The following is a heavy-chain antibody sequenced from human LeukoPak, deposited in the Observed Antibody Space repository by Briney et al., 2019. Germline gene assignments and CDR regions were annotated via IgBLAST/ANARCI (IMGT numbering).Heavy chain of an antibody. J-gene: IGHJ4*02. CDR1: GFTFSSYA. V-gene: IGHV3-23*01. D-gene: IGHD3-22*01. Sequence: GGSLRLSCAASGFTFSSYAMSWVRQAPGKGLEWVSGISGSGDNTYYADSVKGRFTISRDNSKNTLYVQVNSLGTEDTAANYCAKGSYYDSSGSFYFDYWGQGTLVTVSS. CDR2: ISGSGDNT. CDR3: AKGSYYDSSGSFYFDY.